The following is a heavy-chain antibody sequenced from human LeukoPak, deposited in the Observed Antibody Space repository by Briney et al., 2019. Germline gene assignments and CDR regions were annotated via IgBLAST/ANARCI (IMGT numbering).Heavy chain of an antibody. CDR1: GYTFTSYG. J-gene: IGHJ6*02. CDR3: ARDTSGSGLYYYYYGMDV. CDR2: ISAYNGNT. Sequence: GESLKISCKGSGYTFTSYGISWVRQAPGQGLEWMGWISAYNGNTKYAQKVQGRVAMTTDTSTSTAYMELRSLRSDDTAVYYCARDTSGSGLYYYYYGMDVWGQGTTVTVSS. V-gene: IGHV1-18*01. D-gene: IGHD3-10*01.